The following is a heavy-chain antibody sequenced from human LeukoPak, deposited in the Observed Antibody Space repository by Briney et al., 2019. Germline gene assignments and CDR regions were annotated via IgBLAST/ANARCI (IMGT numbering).Heavy chain of an antibody. Sequence: GGSLRLSCAASGFTFSDYYMSWIRQAPGKGLEWVSYISSSGSTIYYADSVKGRFTISRDNAKNSLYLQMNSLRAEDTAVYYCARILRYFDWLLRGTYYYYYMDVWGKGTTVTISS. D-gene: IGHD3-9*01. CDR2: ISSSGSTI. CDR1: GFTFSDYY. CDR3: ARILRYFDWLLRGTYYYYYMDV. V-gene: IGHV3-11*01. J-gene: IGHJ6*03.